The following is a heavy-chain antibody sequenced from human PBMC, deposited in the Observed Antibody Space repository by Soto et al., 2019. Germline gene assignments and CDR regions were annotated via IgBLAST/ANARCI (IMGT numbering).Heavy chain of an antibody. CDR1: GYSFSAHG. D-gene: IGHD2-2*02. CDR3: VRDTAIPQYFYFDY. J-gene: IGHJ4*02. Sequence: QVQLVQSGAEVKKPGTSVKVSCKASGYSFSAHGLHWVRQAPGQKLEWMGWIHTANGNTIYSHRFQGRVTFTRDLSATTLYMELSRLRSEDTAVYFYVRDTAIPQYFYFDYWGQGTLVTVSS. V-gene: IGHV1-3*04. CDR2: IHTANGNT.